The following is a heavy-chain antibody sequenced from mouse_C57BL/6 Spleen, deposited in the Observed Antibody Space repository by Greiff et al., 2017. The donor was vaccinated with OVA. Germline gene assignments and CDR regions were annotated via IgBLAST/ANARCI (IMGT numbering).Heavy chain of an antibody. CDR1: GYTFTSYW. J-gene: IGHJ4*01. CDR2: INPSNGGT. Sequence: QVQLQQPGTELVKPGASVKLSCKASGYTFTSYWMHWVKQRPGQGLEWIGNINPSNGGTNYNEKFKSKATLTVDKSSSTAYMQLSSLTSEDSAVYYGARTGGDDGYAMDYWGQGTSVTVSS. V-gene: IGHV1-53*01. CDR3: ARTGGDDGYAMDY. D-gene: IGHD2-3*01.